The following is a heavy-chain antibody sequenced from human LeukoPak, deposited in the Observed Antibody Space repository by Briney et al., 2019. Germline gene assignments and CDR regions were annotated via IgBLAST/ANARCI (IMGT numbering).Heavy chain of an antibody. CDR2: IYYSGST. J-gene: IGHJ4*02. V-gene: IGHV4-59*01. CDR1: GGSFSGYY. Sequence: PSETLSLTCAVYGGSFSGYYWGWIRQPPGKGLEWIGYIYYSGSTNYNPSLKSRVTISVDTSKNQFSLKLSSVTAADTAVYYCAGAKHYYDSSGYSDYWGQGTLVAVSS. D-gene: IGHD3-22*01. CDR3: AGAKHYYDSSGYSDY.